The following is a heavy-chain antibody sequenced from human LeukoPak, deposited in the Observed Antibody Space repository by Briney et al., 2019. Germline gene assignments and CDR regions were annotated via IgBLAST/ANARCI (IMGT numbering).Heavy chain of an antibody. J-gene: IGHJ5*02. CDR3: ASGVTTGQGFDP. V-gene: IGHV5-10-1*01. CDR2: IDPSDSYT. CDR1: GYSFTTYW. D-gene: IGHD4-17*01. Sequence: GESLKISCKGSGYSFTTYWIGWVRQMPGKGLEWMGRIDPSDSYTNYSPSFQGHVTISADKSISTAYLQWSSLKASDTAMYYCASGVTTGQGFDPWGQGTLVTVSS.